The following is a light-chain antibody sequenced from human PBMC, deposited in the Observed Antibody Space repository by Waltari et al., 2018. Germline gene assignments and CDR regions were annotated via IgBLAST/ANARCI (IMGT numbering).Light chain of an antibody. V-gene: IGLV4-69*01. CDR3: QTWDTGIQV. Sequence: QFVLTQSHSASPSLGASVTLTCTLSRGPSSSALAWQQQQPEKGPAYLMMLNSDGSHIRGDGIPVRFSGSSSGAARYLTIANLQSEDEDDYYCQTWDTGIQVFGGGTKLTVL. CDR1: RGPSSSA. CDR2: LNSDGSH. J-gene: IGLJ2*01.